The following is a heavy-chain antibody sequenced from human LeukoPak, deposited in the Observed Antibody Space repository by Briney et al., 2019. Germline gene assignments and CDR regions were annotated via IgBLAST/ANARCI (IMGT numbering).Heavy chain of an antibody. Sequence: SETLSLTCTVSGGSISSYYWSWIRQPPGKGLEWIGYIYFSGTTNYNPSLKSRVTLSVDTSKNQFSLELTSVTAADTAVYHCARQNPAASGQGLDFWGQGTLVTVSS. V-gene: IGHV4-59*08. CDR2: IYFSGTT. D-gene: IGHD6-13*01. J-gene: IGHJ4*02. CDR3: ARQNPAASGQGLDF. CDR1: GGSISSYY.